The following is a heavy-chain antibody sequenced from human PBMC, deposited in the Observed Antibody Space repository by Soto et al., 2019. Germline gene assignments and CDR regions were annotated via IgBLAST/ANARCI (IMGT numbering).Heavy chain of an antibody. J-gene: IGHJ6*02. CDR3: ARDQVAARPSAYYYYYGMDV. V-gene: IGHV1-18*01. CDR2: ISAYNGNT. CDR1: GYTFTSYG. Sequence: ASVKVSCKASGYTFTSYGISWVRQAPGQGLEWMGWISAYNGNTNYAQKLQGRVTMTTDTSTSTAYMELRSLRSDDTAVYYCARDQVAARPSAYYYYYGMDVWGQGTTVTVSS. D-gene: IGHD6-6*01.